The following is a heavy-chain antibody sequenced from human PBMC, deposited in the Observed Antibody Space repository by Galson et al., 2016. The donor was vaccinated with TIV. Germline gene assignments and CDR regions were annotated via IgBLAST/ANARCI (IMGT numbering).Heavy chain of an antibody. V-gene: IGHV3-23*01. Sequence: SLRLSCAASGFTFNNYAMTWVRQAPGKGLEWVSTISGTGEITAYADSVRGHFIISRDNSKNTLYLQMNNLRAEDTAVYYCAKYLWTYVWSTFDNWGQGTPVTVSS. CDR2: ISGTGEIT. D-gene: IGHD3/OR15-3a*01. CDR3: AKYLWTYVWSTFDN. CDR1: GFTFNNYA. J-gene: IGHJ4*02.